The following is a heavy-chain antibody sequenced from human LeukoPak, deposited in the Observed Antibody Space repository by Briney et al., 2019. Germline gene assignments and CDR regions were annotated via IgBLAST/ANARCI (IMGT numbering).Heavy chain of an antibody. CDR3: ARGGIAVAGIYYFDY. V-gene: IGHV5-51*01. CDR1: GYSFTSYW. D-gene: IGHD6-19*01. J-gene: IGHJ4*02. CDR2: IYPGDSDT. Sequence: GESLKISCKGSGYSFTSYWIGWVRQMPGKGLEWMGIIYPGDSDTRYSPPFQGQVTISADKSISTAYLQWSSLKASDTAMYYCARGGIAVAGIYYFDYWGQGTLVTVSS.